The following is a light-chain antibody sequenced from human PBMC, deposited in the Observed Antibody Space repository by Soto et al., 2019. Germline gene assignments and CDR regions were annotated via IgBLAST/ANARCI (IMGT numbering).Light chain of an antibody. CDR2: DAS. CDR1: QSISQW. V-gene: IGKV1-5*01. J-gene: IGKJ1*01. Sequence: DIQMTQSPSTLSASLGDRVAITCRARQSISQWVAWYQQKPGRAPELLIYDASKLKSGVPSRFRGSGSGTEFSLTITSLQPDDSEMYYCQQYNGYSWTFGRGTKVDIK. CDR3: QQYNGYSWT.